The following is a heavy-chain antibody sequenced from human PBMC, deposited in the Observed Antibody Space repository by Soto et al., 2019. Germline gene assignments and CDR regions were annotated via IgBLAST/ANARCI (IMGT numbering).Heavy chain of an antibody. V-gene: IGHV3-23*01. J-gene: IGHJ4*02. CDR1: GFTFSNYG. Sequence: GGSLRLSCAASGFTFSNYGMSWVRQCPGKGLEWVSSISGSGDRTDYADSVKCRFTISRDNSKNTLYVQTHNLRDDDTSLYSCPKDSATFRRFDHWGQGSLVTVSS. D-gene: IGHD1-26*01. CDR3: PKDSATFRRFDH. CDR2: ISGSGDRT.